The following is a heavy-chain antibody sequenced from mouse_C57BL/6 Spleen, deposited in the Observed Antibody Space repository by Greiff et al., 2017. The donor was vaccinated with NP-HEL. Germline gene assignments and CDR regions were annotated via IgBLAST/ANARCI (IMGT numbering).Heavy chain of an antibody. Sequence: VQLQQSGPELVKPGASVKISCKASGYAFSSSWMNWVKQRPGKGLEWIGRIYPGDGDTNYNGKFKGKATLTADKSSSTAYMQLSSLTSEDSAVYFWARGYYYGSSYYFDYWGQGTTLTVSS. D-gene: IGHD1-1*01. V-gene: IGHV1-82*01. CDR3: ARGYYYGSSYYFDY. J-gene: IGHJ2*01. CDR2: IYPGDGDT. CDR1: GYAFSSSW.